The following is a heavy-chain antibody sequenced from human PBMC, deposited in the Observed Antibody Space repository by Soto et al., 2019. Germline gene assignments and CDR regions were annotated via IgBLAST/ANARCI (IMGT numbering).Heavy chain of an antibody. CDR1: GFTFSSYW. V-gene: IGHV3-7*03. CDR3: AFGPSPRRGVRGVMTFDY. CDR2: IKQDGSEK. J-gene: IGHJ4*02. Sequence: GGSLRLSCAASGFTFSSYWMSWVRQAPGKGLEWVANIKQDGSEKYYVDSVKGRFTISRDNAKNSLYLQMNSLRAEDTAVYYCAFGPSPRRGVRGVMTFDYWGQGTLVTVSS. D-gene: IGHD3-10*01.